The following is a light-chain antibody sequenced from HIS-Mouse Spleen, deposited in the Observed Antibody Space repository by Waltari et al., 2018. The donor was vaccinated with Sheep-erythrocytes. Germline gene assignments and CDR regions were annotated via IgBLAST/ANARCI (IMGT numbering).Light chain of an antibody. J-gene: IGLJ3*02. CDR2: EGS. V-gene: IGLV2-23*01. Sequence: QSALTQPASVSGSPGQSITISCTGTSSDVGSYNLVSWYQQHPGKAPNLMIYEGSKGPSGVSNRFSGSKSGNTASLTISGLQAEDEADYYCCSYAGSSTPWVFGGGTKLTVL. CDR1: SSDVGSYNL. CDR3: CSYAGSSTPWV.